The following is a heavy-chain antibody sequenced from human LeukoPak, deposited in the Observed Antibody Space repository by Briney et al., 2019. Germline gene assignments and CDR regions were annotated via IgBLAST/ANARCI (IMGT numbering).Heavy chain of an antibody. CDR2: IYGSGST. Sequence: SETLSLTCTVSGGSISSSSYYWGWIRQPAGRGLEWIGRIYGSGSTHYNPSLKTRVTLSLDMSKNQLSLKMISVAAADTALYYCARELGGSHADAYDIWGPGTMVIVSS. J-gene: IGHJ3*02. V-gene: IGHV4-39*07. D-gene: IGHD2-15*01. CDR3: ARELGGSHADAYDI. CDR1: GGSISSSSYY.